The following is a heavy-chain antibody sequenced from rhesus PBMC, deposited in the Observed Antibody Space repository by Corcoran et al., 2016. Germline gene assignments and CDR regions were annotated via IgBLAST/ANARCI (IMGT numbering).Heavy chain of an antibody. D-gene: IGHD3-16*01. CDR2: IYGSGGST. CDR3: ARGGTYYSGSYYFDY. CDR1: GGSISSNY. V-gene: IGHV4-160*01. J-gene: IGHJ4*01. Sequence: QVQLQESGPGLVKPSETLSLTCAVSGGSISSNYWSWIRQAPGKGLEWIGRIYGSGGSTDYNPSLRSRVTISTDTSKNQFSLKLSSVTAADTAVYYCARGGTYYSGSYYFDYWGQGVLVTVSS.